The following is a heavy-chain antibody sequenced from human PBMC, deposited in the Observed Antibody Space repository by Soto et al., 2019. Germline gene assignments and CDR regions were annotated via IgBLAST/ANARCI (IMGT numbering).Heavy chain of an antibody. CDR3: AAPACAATWCSPSHNLDH. Sequence: QVQLVQSGAEVKKPESSVKVSCKTSGGTFVRHVISWVRQAPGQGPEWMGKINPLSGIPNYAQKFQERVTFPADTDSSTAYLELSSLRSDDTAVYYCAAPACAATWCSPSHNLDHWGQGTLVTVSS. V-gene: IGHV1-69*09. CDR1: GGTFVRHV. D-gene: IGHD2-2*01. J-gene: IGHJ4*02. CDR2: INPLSGIP.